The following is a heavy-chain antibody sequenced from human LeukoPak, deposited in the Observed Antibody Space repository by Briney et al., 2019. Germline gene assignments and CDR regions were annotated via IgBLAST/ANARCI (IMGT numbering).Heavy chain of an antibody. CDR2: IYYSGST. J-gene: IGHJ6*02. V-gene: IGHV4-59*08. CDR3: ARDSGSYFPFYYYGMDV. CDR1: GGSISSYY. Sequence: SETLSLTCTVSGGSISSYYWSWIRQPPGKGLEWIGYIYYSGSTNYNPSLKSRVTISVDTPKNQFSLKLSSVTAADTAVYYCARDSGSYFPFYYYGMDVSGQGTTVTVSS. D-gene: IGHD1-26*01.